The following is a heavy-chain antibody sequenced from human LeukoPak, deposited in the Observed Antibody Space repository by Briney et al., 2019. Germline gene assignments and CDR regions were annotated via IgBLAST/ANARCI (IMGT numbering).Heavy chain of an antibody. CDR1: GFTFDDYA. V-gene: IGHV3-74*01. CDR3: ARTADIPFDY. J-gene: IGHJ4*02. D-gene: IGHD2-2*01. CDR2: INSDGRST. Sequence: GRSLRLSCAASGFTFDDYAMHWVRQAPGKGLVWVSRINSDGRSTSHADSVKGRFTISRDNANNTLYLQMNSLRGEDTAVYYCARTADIPFDYWGRGTRVSVSS.